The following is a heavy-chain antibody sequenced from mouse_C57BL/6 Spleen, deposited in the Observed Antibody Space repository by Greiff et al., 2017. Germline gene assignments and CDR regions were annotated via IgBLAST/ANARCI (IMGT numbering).Heavy chain of an antibody. CDR1: GYSITSGYY. J-gene: IGHJ1*03. Sequence: EVKLMESGPGLVKPSQSLSLTCSVTGYSITSGYYWNWIRQFPGNKLEWMGYISYDGSNNYNPSLKNRISITRDTSKNQFFLKLNSVTTEDTATYYCARATYDGYPLWDFDVWGTGTTVTVSS. CDR3: ARATYDGYPLWDFDV. CDR2: ISYDGSN. V-gene: IGHV3-6*01. D-gene: IGHD2-3*01.